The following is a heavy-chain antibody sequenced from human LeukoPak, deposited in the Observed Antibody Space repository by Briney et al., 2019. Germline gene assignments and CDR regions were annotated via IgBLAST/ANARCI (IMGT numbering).Heavy chain of an antibody. CDR2: ISAYNGNT. CDR1: GYTFTGYY. D-gene: IGHD3-3*01. Sequence: ASVKVSCKASGYTFTGYYMHWVRQAPGQGLEWMGWISAYNGNTNYAQKLQGRVTMTADTSTSTAYMELRSLRSDDTAVYYCARALVEGYFDYWGQGTLVTVSS. J-gene: IGHJ4*02. CDR3: ARALVEGYFDY. V-gene: IGHV1-18*04.